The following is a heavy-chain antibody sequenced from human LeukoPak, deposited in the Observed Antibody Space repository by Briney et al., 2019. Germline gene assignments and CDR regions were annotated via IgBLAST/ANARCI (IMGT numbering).Heavy chain of an antibody. CDR2: IYYSGST. Sequence: SETLSLTCTVSGGSISSYYWSWIRQPPGKGLEWIGYIYYSGSTNYNPSLKSRVTILVDTSKNQFSLKLSSVTAADTAVYYCARLGQQLGWFDPWGQGTLVTVSS. D-gene: IGHD6-13*01. CDR1: GGSISSYY. CDR3: ARLGQQLGWFDP. J-gene: IGHJ5*02. V-gene: IGHV4-59*01.